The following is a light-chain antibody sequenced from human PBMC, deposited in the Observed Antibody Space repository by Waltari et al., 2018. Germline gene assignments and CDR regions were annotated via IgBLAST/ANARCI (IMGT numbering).Light chain of an antibody. J-gene: IGKJ2*01. CDR1: QGISSS. CDR2: AAS. V-gene: IGKV1-9*01. CDR3: QQLNSYPPLYT. Sequence: DIQLTQSPSFLSASVGDRVTITCRASQGISSSLAWYQQKPGKAPKLLIYAASTLQSGVPSRFSGSGSGTEFTLTNSSLQPEDFATYYCQQLNSYPPLYTFGQGTKLEIK.